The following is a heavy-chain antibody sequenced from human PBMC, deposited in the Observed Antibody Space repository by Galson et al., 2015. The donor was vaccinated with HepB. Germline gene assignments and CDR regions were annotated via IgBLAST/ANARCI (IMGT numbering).Heavy chain of an antibody. CDR1: GFTSSSYN. V-gene: IGHV3-48*02. CDR2: ISSGSTTM. J-gene: IGHJ4*01. Sequence: SLRLSCAASGFTSSSYNMNWVRQAPGKGLEWVSYISSGSTTMYYADSVKGRFTISRENAKNPLYLQMNSLRDEDTAVYYCARESPPGDQTSLPRYGSGLSPFDSWGHGTQVIVSS. CDR3: ARESPPGDQTSLPRYGSGLSPFDS. D-gene: IGHD6-19*01.